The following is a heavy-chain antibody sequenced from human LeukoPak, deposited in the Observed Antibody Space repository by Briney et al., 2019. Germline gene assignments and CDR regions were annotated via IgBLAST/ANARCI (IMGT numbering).Heavy chain of an antibody. CDR2: IVVGSGNT. D-gene: IGHD3-10*01. J-gene: IGHJ6*03. CDR1: GFTLSSSA. V-gene: IGHV1-58*02. CDR3: ARGYRITMVRGSKYYYYYMDV. Sequence: ASVKVSCKASGFTLSSSAMQWVRQARGQRPEWIGWIVVGSGNTNYAQKLQERVTMTRDMSRSTVYMELSSLRSEDTAVYYCARGYRITMVRGSKYYYYYMDVWGKGTTVTISS.